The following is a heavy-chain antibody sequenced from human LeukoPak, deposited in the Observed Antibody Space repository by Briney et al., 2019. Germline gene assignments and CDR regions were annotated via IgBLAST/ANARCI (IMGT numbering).Heavy chain of an antibody. CDR3: ARDNGNKYYFDY. J-gene: IGHJ4*02. V-gene: IGHV3-11*05. CDR1: GFTFNNFV. Sequence: GGSLRLSCAASGFTFNNFVMNWLRQAPGKELEWISYISSNSKYTKYADSVKGRFTISRDNAKKSLYLQMNSLRAEDTAVYYCARDNGNKYYFDYWGQGTLVTVSS. D-gene: IGHD2-8*01. CDR2: ISSNSKYT.